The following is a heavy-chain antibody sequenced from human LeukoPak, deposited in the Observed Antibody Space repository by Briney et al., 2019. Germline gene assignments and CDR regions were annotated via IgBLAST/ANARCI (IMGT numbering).Heavy chain of an antibody. Sequence: ASVKVSCKTSGYTFTGYYIHWVRQAPGQGLEWMGWINPNSGGANYAQKFQGRVTMTRDTSISTAYMELSRLRSDDTAVYYCARDGLPLNYYDSSGYSDYWGQGTLVTVSS. CDR2: INPNSGGA. V-gene: IGHV1-2*02. CDR1: GYTFTGYY. J-gene: IGHJ4*02. CDR3: ARDGLPLNYYDSSGYSDY. D-gene: IGHD3-22*01.